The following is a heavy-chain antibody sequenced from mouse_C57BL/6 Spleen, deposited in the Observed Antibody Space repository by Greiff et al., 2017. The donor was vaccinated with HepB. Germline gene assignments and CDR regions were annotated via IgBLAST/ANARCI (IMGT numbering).Heavy chain of an antibody. CDR3: AKYYGRAMDY. V-gene: IGHV5-17*01. J-gene: IGHJ4*01. CDR1: GFTFSDYG. D-gene: IGHD1-1*01. CDR2: ISSGSSTI. Sequence: EVQLVESGGGLVKPGGSLKLSCAASGFTFSDYGMHWVRQAPEKGLEWVAYISSGSSTIYYADTVKGRFTISRDNAKNTLFLQMTSLRSEDTAMYYCAKYYGRAMDYWGQGTSVTVSS.